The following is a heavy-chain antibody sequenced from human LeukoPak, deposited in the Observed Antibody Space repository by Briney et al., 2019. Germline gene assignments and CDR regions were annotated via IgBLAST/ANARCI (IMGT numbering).Heavy chain of an antibody. CDR2: IYYSGST. Sequence: PSETLSLTCTVSGGSISSYYWSWIRQPPGKGLERIGYIYYSGSTNYNPSLKSRVTISVDTSKNQFSLKLSSVTAADTAVYYCARVIGSLYGGFDYWGQGTPVTVSS. V-gene: IGHV4-59*01. CDR3: ARVIGSLYGGFDY. J-gene: IGHJ4*02. D-gene: IGHD6-13*01. CDR1: GGSISSYY.